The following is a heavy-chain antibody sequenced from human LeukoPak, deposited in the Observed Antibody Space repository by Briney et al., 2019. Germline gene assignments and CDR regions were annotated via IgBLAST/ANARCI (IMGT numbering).Heavy chain of an antibody. Sequence: GGSLRLSCAASGFTVSSNYMRWVRQAPGPGLEWVSVIYSGGSTYYADSVKGRFTSSRDNSKNTLYLQMNSLRAEDTAVYYCARGGGQLLSAYFDYWGQGTLVTVSS. D-gene: IGHD2-2*01. CDR2: IYSGGST. V-gene: IGHV3-66*02. CDR3: ARGGGQLLSAYFDY. CDR1: GFTVSSNY. J-gene: IGHJ4*02.